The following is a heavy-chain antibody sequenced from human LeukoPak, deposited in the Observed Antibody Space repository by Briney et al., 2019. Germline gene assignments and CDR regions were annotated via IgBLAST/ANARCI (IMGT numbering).Heavy chain of an antibody. J-gene: IGHJ6*02. V-gene: IGHV3-48*03. CDR2: IRGDASAI. Sequence: GGSLTLSCAPSGFTFSTYEMNWVRQAPGKGLEWVSYIRGDASAIKYADSVKGRFTVSRDNAKKSLYLQMNSLRGEDTAVYFCARDAFHYYGMDVWGQGTTVTVSS. CDR3: ARDAFHYYGMDV. CDR1: GFTFSTYE.